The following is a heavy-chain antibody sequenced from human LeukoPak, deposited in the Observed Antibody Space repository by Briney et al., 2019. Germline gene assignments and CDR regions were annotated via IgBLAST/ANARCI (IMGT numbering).Heavy chain of an antibody. CDR2: INNRGTT. V-gene: IGHV4-34*01. CDR1: GGSLSPHY. Sequence: SETLSLTCAVSGGSLSPHYWSWIRRPLGKGLEWIGEINNRGTTNYSPSLRGRATVSVDTSKNQFSLKLSSVTAADTAVYYCASDYGGNYFDYWGQGTLVTVSS. CDR3: ASDYGGNYFDY. D-gene: IGHD4-23*01. J-gene: IGHJ4*02.